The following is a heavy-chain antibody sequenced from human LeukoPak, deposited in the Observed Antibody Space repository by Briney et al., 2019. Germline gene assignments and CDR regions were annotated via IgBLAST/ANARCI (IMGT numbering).Heavy chain of an antibody. CDR1: GFTFSSYA. CDR2: ISYDGSNK. Sequence: SGGSLRLSCAASGFTFSSYAMHWVRQAPGKGLEWVAVISYDGSNKYYADSVKGRFTISRDNSKNTLYLQMNSLRAEDTAVYYCATVIPGPGDTAMVPWGQGTLVTVSS. D-gene: IGHD5-18*01. J-gene: IGHJ5*02. V-gene: IGHV3-30*04. CDR3: ATVIPGPGDTAMVP.